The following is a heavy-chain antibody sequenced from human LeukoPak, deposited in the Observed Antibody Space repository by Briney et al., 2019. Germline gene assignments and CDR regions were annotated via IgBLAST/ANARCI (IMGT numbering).Heavy chain of an antibody. CDR1: GFTFSSYG. J-gene: IGHJ3*02. CDR3: AKDPNGDYVGAFDS. Sequence: PGGSLRLSCAASGFTFSSYGMHWVRQAPGKGLEWVAFIRYDGSNKYYADSVKGRFTISRDNSKNTLYLQMNSLRAEDTAVYYCAKDPNGDYVGAFDSWGQGTMVTVSS. CDR2: IRYDGSNK. D-gene: IGHD4-17*01. V-gene: IGHV3-30*02.